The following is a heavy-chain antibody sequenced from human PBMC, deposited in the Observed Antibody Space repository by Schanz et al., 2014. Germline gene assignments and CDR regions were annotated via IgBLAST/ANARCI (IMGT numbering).Heavy chain of an antibody. J-gene: IGHJ3*02. D-gene: IGHD3-10*01. V-gene: IGHV4-4*07. CDR3: ARVVLGGDAFDI. Sequence: QVQLQESGPGLEKPSETLSLTCTVSGGSISGYYWTWVRQSPGKGLEWIGRIYNSGKTNYNPSLESRVSMSVDTSKKQLSLKLRSVSAADTAVYYCARVVLGGDAFDIWGQGTMVTVSS. CDR2: IYNSGKT. CDR1: GGSISGYY.